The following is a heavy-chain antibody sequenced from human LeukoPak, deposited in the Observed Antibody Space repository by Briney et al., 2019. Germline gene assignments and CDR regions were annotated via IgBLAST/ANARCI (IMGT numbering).Heavy chain of an antibody. D-gene: IGHD6-19*01. V-gene: IGHV4-4*07. CDR2: IYPSGST. J-gene: IGHJ4*02. Sequence: PSETLSLTCTVSGGSISSYYWSWLRQPAGKGLEWIGRIYPSGSTDYNPSLKSRVTMSVDTSKNHFSLNLSSVTAADTAVYYCARQGSGWYGSDYWGQGTLVTVSS. CDR1: GGSISSYY. CDR3: ARQGSGWYGSDY.